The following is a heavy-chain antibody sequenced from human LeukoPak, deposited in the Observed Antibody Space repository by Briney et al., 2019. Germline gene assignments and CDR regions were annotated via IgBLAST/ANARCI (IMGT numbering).Heavy chain of an antibody. V-gene: IGHV1-69*02. CDR1: GGTFSSYT. CDR2: IIPIPGIA. CDR3: ARGGPGYAFDI. J-gene: IGHJ3*02. Sequence: SVKVSCKASGGTFSSYTISWVRQAPGQGLEWMGRIIPIPGIANYAQKFQGRVTITADKSTSTAYMELSSLRSEDTAVYYCARGGPGYAFDIWGQGTMVTVSS.